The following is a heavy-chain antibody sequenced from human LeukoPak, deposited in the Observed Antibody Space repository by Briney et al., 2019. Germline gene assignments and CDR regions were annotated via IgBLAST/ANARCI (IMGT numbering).Heavy chain of an antibody. D-gene: IGHD3-22*01. CDR1: GFTFSSYS. CDR2: ISSSSSYI. Sequence: GGSLRLSCAASGFTFSSYSMNWVRQAPGKGLEGVSSISSSSSYIYYADSVKGRFTISRDNSKNTVYLQMNSLRDEDTAVYYCAKDKDGMIVVEYYFDYWGQGTLVTVSS. J-gene: IGHJ4*02. V-gene: IGHV3-21*01. CDR3: AKDKDGMIVVEYYFDY.